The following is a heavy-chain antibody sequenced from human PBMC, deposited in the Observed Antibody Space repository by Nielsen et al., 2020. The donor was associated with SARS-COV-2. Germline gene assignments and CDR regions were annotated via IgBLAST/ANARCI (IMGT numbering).Heavy chain of an antibody. D-gene: IGHD1-26*01. Sequence: GESLKISCAASGFTFSSYGMHWVRQAPGKGLEWVAVIWYDGSNKYYADSVKGRFTISRDNSKNTLYLQMNSLRAEDTAVYYCAKDTNQWGEHDAFDIWGQGTMVTVSS. CDR2: IWYDGSNK. J-gene: IGHJ3*02. CDR3: AKDTNQWGEHDAFDI. V-gene: IGHV3-33*06. CDR1: GFTFSSYG.